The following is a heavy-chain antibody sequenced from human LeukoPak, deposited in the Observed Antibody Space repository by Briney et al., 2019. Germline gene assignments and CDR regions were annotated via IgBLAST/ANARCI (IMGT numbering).Heavy chain of an antibody. J-gene: IGHJ4*02. Sequence: GGSLRLSCAASGFTFSSYSMNWVRQAPGKGLEWVSYISSSSSTIYYADSVKGRFTISRDNAKNSLYLQMNSLRAEDTAVYYCARDLSGIAGYTYGRGIDYWGQGTLVTVSS. D-gene: IGHD5-18*01. CDR1: GFTFSSYS. V-gene: IGHV3-48*01. CDR2: ISSSSSTI. CDR3: ARDLSGIAGYTYGRGIDY.